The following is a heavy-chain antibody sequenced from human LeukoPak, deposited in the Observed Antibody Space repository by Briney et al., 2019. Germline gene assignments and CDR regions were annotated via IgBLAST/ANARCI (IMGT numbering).Heavy chain of an antibody. CDR2: IYTSGST. V-gene: IGHV4-4*07. J-gene: IGHJ6*03. CDR1: GGSISSYY. D-gene: IGHD6-6*01. Sequence: SETLSLTCTVSGGSISSYYWSWIRQPAGKGLERIGRIYTSGSTNYNPSLKSRVTMSVDTSKNQFSLKLSSVTAADTAVYYCAKAHTSSTYYYYMDVWGKGTTVTVSS. CDR3: AKAHTSSTYYYYMDV.